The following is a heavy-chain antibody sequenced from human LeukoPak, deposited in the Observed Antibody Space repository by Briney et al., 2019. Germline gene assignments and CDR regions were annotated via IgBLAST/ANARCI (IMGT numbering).Heavy chain of an antibody. CDR1: GFTFSSYA. J-gene: IGHJ4*02. V-gene: IGHV3-23*01. Sequence: TGGSLRLSCAASGFTFSSYAMSWVRQAPGKGLEWVSAISGSGSNTYYADSVKGRFTISRDNSKNTLYLQMNSLRAEDTAVYYCAKVRTMVRGVIDPLRYWGQGTLVTVSS. D-gene: IGHD3-10*01. CDR2: ISGSGSNT. CDR3: AKVRTMVRGVIDPLRY.